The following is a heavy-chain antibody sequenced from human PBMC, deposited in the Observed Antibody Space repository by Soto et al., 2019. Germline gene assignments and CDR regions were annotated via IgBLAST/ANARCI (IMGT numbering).Heavy chain of an antibody. CDR2: INPNSGGT. V-gene: IGHV1-2*04. CDR1: GYTFTGYY. Sequence: ASVKVSCKASGYTFTGYYMHWVRQAPGRGLEWMGWINPNSGGTNYAQKFQGWVTMTRDTSISTAYMELSRLRSDDTAVYYCARDLYCSGGSCYSFSIWGQGTMVTVSS. D-gene: IGHD2-15*01. J-gene: IGHJ3*02. CDR3: ARDLYCSGGSCYSFSI.